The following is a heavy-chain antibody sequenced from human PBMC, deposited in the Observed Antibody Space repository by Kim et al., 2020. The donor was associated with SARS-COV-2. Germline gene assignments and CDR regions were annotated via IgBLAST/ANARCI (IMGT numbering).Heavy chain of an antibody. CDR2: IYYSGST. CDR1: GGSISSSSYY. D-gene: IGHD3-9*01. CDR3: ASAPILRYFDWLLLHDAFDI. J-gene: IGHJ3*02. V-gene: IGHV4-39*01. Sequence: SETLSLTCTVSGGSISSSSYYWGWIRQPPGKGLEWIGSIYYSGSTYYNPSLKRRVTISVDTSKNQFSLKLSSVTAADTAVYYCASAPILRYFDWLLLHDAFDIWGQGTMVTVSS.